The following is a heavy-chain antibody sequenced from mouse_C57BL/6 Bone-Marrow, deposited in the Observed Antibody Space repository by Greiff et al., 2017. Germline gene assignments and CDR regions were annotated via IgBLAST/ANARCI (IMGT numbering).Heavy chain of an antibody. D-gene: IGHD2-12*01. CDR2: IYPGSGST. Sequence: VQLQQPGAELVKPGASVKMSCKASGYTFTSYWITWVKQRPGQGLEWIGDIYPGSGSTNYNEKFKSKATLTVDTSSSTDYMQLSSLTSEDYAVYYCAGPYYSDGWYFDVWGTGTTVTVSS. CDR3: AGPYYSDGWYFDV. CDR1: GYTFTSYW. J-gene: IGHJ1*03. V-gene: IGHV1-55*01.